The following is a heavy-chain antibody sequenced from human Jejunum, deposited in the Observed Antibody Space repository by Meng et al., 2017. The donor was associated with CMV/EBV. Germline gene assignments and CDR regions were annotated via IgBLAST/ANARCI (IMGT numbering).Heavy chain of an antibody. CDR3: AKATDFDH. D-gene: IGHD4-11*01. CDR2: IRGDDGRT. V-gene: IGHV3-23*01. J-gene: IGHJ4*02. CDR1: GFTFSAYH. Sequence: LVLSCAASGFTFSAYHMNWLRQAPGKGLEWVAGIRGDDGRTFYAASLKGRFTISRDDSKNTLFLQMNGLRGEDTALYYCAKATDFDHWGQGTLVTVSS.